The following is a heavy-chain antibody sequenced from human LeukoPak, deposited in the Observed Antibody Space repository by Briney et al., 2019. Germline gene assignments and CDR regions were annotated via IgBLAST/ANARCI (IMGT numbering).Heavy chain of an antibody. V-gene: IGHV3-74*01. D-gene: IGHD2-2*01. Sequence: GGSLRLSXAASGFTFSSYWMHWVRQAPGKGLVWVSRINSDGSSTSYADSVKGRFTISRDNSKNTLYLQMNSLRAEDTAVYYCAKPASIVVVPAAYWGQGTLVTVSS. CDR1: GFTFSSYW. CDR3: AKPASIVVVPAAY. CDR2: INSDGSST. J-gene: IGHJ4*02.